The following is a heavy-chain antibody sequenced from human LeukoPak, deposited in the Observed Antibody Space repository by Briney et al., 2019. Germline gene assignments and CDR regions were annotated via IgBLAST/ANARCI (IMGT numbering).Heavy chain of an antibody. CDR3: ARGPYYSNALGHFDY. CDR1: GGSFSGYY. V-gene: IGHV4-34*01. CDR2: INHSGST. D-gene: IGHD4-11*01. J-gene: IGHJ4*02. Sequence: SETLSLTCAVYGGSFSGYYWSWIRQPPGKGLEWIGEINHSGSTNYNPSLKSRVSMSADTSKNQFSLNLSSVTAADTAVYYCARGPYYSNALGHFDYWGQGTLVTVSS.